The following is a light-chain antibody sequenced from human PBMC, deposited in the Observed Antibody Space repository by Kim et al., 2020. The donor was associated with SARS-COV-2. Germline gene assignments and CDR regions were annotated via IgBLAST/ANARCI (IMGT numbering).Light chain of an antibody. J-gene: IGLJ1*01. CDR1: SSGIGGYNH. CDR2: GVS. CDR3: SSYTDNSSRYV. V-gene: IGLV2-14*03. Sequence: FTMPSTGSSSGIGGYNHVAWYQQYPGKAPKLVIYGVSNRPSGVSSRFSGSKSGNMASLTISGLQIEDEADFYCSSYTDNSSRYVFGTGTKVTVL.